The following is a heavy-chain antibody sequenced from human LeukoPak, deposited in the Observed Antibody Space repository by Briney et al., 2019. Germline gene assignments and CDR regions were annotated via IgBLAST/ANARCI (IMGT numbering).Heavy chain of an antibody. CDR3: ARAHAPLVGATFDY. V-gene: IGHV4-30-4*08. CDR1: GGSISSGDYY. CDR2: IYYSGST. J-gene: IGHJ4*02. D-gene: IGHD1-26*01. Sequence: PSETLSLTCTVSGGSISSGDYYRSWIRQPPGKGLEWIGYIYYSGSTYYNPSLKSRVTISVDTYKNQFSLKQSSVTAADTAVYYCARAHAPLVGATFDYWGQGTLVTVSS.